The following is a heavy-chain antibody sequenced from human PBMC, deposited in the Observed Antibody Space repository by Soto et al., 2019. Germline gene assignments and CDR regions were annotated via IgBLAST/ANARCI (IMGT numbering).Heavy chain of an antibody. CDR3: ARLRALGYCSGGSCYGFDP. CDR1: GYSFTSYW. Sequence: GESLKISCKGSGYSFTSYWISWVREMPGKGLEWMGRIDPSDSYTNYSPSFQGHVTISADKSINTAYLKWSSLKASDPALYYCARLRALGYCSGGSCYGFDPWGQGTLVTVSS. V-gene: IGHV5-10-1*01. CDR2: IDPSDSYT. D-gene: IGHD2-15*01. J-gene: IGHJ5*02.